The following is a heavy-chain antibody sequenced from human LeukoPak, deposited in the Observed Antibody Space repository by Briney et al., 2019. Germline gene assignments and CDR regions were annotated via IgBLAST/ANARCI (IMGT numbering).Heavy chain of an antibody. CDR3: ARHRRGYYYGSGGGYFDY. J-gene: IGHJ4*02. V-gene: IGHV4-34*01. Sequence: SETLSLTCAVYGGSFSGYYWSWIRQPPGKGLEWIGEINHSGGTNYNPSLKSRGTISVDTSKNQFSLKLSSVTAADTAVYYCARHRRGYYYGSGGGYFDYWGQGTLVTVSS. D-gene: IGHD3-10*01. CDR2: INHSGGT. CDR1: GGSFSGYY.